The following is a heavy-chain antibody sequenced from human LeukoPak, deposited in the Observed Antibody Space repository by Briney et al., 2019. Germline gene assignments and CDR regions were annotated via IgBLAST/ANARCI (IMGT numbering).Heavy chain of an antibody. CDR1: GFSLSNYW. CDR3: ACSHYDFWSGYQNYFDY. V-gene: IGHV3-7*01. Sequence: PGGSLRLSCAASGFSLSNYWMSWVRQAPGKGLEWVADIKEDGSEKYYVDSMKGRFTISRDNAKNSLYLQMNSLRAEDTAVYYCACSHYDFWSGYQNYFDYWGQGTLVTVSS. CDR2: IKEDGSEK. D-gene: IGHD3-3*01. J-gene: IGHJ4*02.